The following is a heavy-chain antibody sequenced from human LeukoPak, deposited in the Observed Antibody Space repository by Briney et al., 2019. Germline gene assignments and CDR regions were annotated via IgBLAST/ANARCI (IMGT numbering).Heavy chain of an antibody. V-gene: IGHV3-23*01. CDR3: AKDGKRRFDY. CDR2: LSGGAGRT. J-gene: IGHJ4*02. Sequence: GGSLRLPCAASGFTFNNYAMNWVRQAPGKGLEWVSALSGGAGRTYYADSVKGRFTISRDNSKNTLCLQMNSLSAEDTAVYYCAKDGKRRFDYWGQGTLVTVSS. D-gene: IGHD1-1*01. CDR1: GFTFNNYA.